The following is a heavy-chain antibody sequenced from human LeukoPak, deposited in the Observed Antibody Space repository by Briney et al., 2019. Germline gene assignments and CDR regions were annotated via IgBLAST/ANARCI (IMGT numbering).Heavy chain of an antibody. CDR3: ARVIRGSGNYAWFDP. CDR2: FSDSGGTT. J-gene: IGHJ5*02. Sequence: GGSLRLSCVASGFTFSSYAMSWVRQAPGKGLEWVAAFSDSGGTTYYVDSGRGRFTISRDNSKNTMYLQWNSLRAEDTAIYSCARVIRGSGNYAWFDPWGQGTLVTVSS. V-gene: IGHV3-23*01. CDR1: GFTFSSYA. D-gene: IGHD3-10*01.